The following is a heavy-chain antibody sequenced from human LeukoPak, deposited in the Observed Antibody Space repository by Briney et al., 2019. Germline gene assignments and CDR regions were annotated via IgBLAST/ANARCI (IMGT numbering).Heavy chain of an antibody. V-gene: IGHV4-39*07. CDR1: GGSISSSSYY. J-gene: IGHJ6*03. D-gene: IGHD6-13*01. CDR3: ARVVGLTGYSSSWYSGYYYYMDV. Sequence: SETLSLTCTVSGGSISSSSYYWGWIRQPPGKGLEWIGYIYYSGRTYYNPSLKSRVTISVDTSKNQFSLKLSSVTAADTAVYYCARVVGLTGYSSSWYSGYYYYMDVWGKGTTVTVSS. CDR2: IYYSGRT.